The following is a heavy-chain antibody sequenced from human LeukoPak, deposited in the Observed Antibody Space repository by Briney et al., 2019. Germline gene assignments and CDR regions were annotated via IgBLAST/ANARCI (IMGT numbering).Heavy chain of an antibody. CDR2: INHSGST. V-gene: IGHV4-34*01. Sequence: PSETLSLTCAVYGGSFSGYYWSWIRQPPGKGLEWIGEINHSGSTNYNPSLKSRVTISVDTSKNQFSLKLSSVTAADTAVYYCARGRIQSYYYYYGMDVWGQGTTVTVSS. CDR1: GGSFSGYY. D-gene: IGHD2-15*01. J-gene: IGHJ6*02. CDR3: ARGRIQSYYYYYGMDV.